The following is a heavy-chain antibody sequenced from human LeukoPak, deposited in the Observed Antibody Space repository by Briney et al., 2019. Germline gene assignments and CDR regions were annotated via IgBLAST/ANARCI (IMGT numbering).Heavy chain of an antibody. V-gene: IGHV3-53*01. J-gene: IGHJ4*02. CDR2: IYSGGST. Sequence: GGSLRLSCAASGFTDSSNYMSWVRQAPGKGLGWVSVIYSGGSTYYADSVKGRFTISRDNSKNTLYLQMNSLRAEDTAVYYCARRSGYYLPFDHWGQGTLVTVSS. CDR3: ARRSGYYLPFDH. D-gene: IGHD3-22*01. CDR1: GFTDSSNY.